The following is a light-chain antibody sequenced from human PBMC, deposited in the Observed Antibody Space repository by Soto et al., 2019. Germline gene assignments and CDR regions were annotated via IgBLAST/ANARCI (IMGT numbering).Light chain of an antibody. Sequence: EIVMTQSPATLSVSPGERATLSCRASQSINSNLAWYQQTPGQAPRLLIYGASTRATGIPARFSGSGSGTELTFTISSLHSEDFAVYYCQQYNNWPPYTFGQGTKLEIK. CDR1: QSINSN. J-gene: IGKJ2*01. CDR2: GAS. V-gene: IGKV3-15*01. CDR3: QQYNNWPPYT.